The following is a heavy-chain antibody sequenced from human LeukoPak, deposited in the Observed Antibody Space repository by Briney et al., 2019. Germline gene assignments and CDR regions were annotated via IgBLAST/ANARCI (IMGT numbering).Heavy chain of an antibody. D-gene: IGHD1-26*01. Sequence: NPSETLSLTCTVSGGSISSYYWSWIRQPPGKGLEWIGYIYYSGSTNYNPSLKSRVTISVDTSKNQFSLKLSSVTAADTAVYYCASLRDSGAFDIWGQGTMVTVSS. CDR1: GGSISSYY. V-gene: IGHV4-59*01. CDR3: ASLRDSGAFDI. CDR2: IYYSGST. J-gene: IGHJ3*02.